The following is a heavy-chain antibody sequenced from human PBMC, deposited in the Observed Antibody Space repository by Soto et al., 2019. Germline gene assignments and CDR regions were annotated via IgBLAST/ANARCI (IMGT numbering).Heavy chain of an antibody. J-gene: IGHJ6*02. CDR3: ATTTVVTPVYNGMDV. CDR1: GFTVSSNY. Sequence: EVQLVESGGGLVQPGGSLRLSCAASGFTVSSNYMSWVRQAPGKGLEWVSVIYSGGSTYYADSVKGRFTISRHNSKNTLYLQMNSLGAEDTAVYYCATTTVVTPVYNGMDVWGQGTTVTVSS. CDR2: IYSGGST. V-gene: IGHV3-53*04. D-gene: IGHD4-17*01.